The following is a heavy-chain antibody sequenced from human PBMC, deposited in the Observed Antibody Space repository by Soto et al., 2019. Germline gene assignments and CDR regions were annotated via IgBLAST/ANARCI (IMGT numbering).Heavy chain of an antibody. CDR3: ARHPMTAMVAFDI. V-gene: IGHV5-51*01. J-gene: IGHJ3*02. CDR1: GYSFTSYW. CDR2: IYPGDSDT. Sequence: GESLKISCKGSGYSFTSYWIGWVRQMPGKGLEWMGIIYPGDSDTRYSPSFQGQVTISADKSISTAYLQWSSLKASDTAMYYCARHPMTAMVAFDIWGQGTMVTVSS. D-gene: IGHD5-18*01.